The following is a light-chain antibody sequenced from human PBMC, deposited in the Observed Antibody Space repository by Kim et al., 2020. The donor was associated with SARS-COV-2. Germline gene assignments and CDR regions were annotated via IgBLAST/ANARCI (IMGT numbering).Light chain of an antibody. J-gene: IGLJ2*01. CDR2: KNN. Sequence: QSVLTQPPSASGTPGQRVSISCSGSSSNIGSNTVDWYQQLPGTAPKLLIYKNNQWPSGVPDRFSGSKSGTSASLAISGLQSEDEADYYCASWDDSLNAVVFGGGTQLTVL. CDR3: ASWDDSLNAVV. V-gene: IGLV1-44*01. CDR1: SSNIGSNT.